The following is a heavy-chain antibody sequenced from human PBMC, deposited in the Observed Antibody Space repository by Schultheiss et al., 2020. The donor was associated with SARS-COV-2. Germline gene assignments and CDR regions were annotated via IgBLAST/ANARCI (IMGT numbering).Heavy chain of an antibody. V-gene: IGHV5-10-1*04. CDR1: GYSFTSYW. CDR2: IDPSDSYT. CDR3: AKLIAARHDDAFDI. J-gene: IGHJ3*02. D-gene: IGHD6-6*01. Sequence: GESLKISCKGSGYSFTSYWIGWVRQMPGKGLEWMGRIDPSDSYTNYSPSFQGQVTISADKSISTAYLQWSSLKASDTAMYYCAKLIAARHDDAFDIWGQGTMVTVSS.